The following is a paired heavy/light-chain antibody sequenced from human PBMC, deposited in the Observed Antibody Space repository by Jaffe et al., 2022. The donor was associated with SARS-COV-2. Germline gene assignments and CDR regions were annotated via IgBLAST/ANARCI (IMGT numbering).Heavy chain of an antibody. D-gene: IGHD3-3*01. V-gene: IGHV3-21*01. CDR3: ARELYDFWSGVFADYYYYGMDV. J-gene: IGHJ6*02. CDR1: GFTFSSYS. Sequence: EVQLVESGGGLVKPGGSLRLSCAASGFTFSSYSMNWVRQAPGKGLEWVSSISSSSSYIYYADSVKGRFTISRDNAKNSLYLQMNSLRAEDTAVYYCARELYDFWSGVFADYYYYGMDVWGQGTTVTVSS. CDR2: ISSSSSYI.
Light chain of an antibody. CDR1: ALPKKY. V-gene: IGLV3-10*01. Sequence: SYELTQPPSVSVSPGQTARITCSGDALPKKYPYWYQQKSGQAPVLVIYEDSKRPSGIPERFSGSSSGTMATLTISGAQVEDEADYYCYSTDSSGNHRGVFGGGTKLTVL. CDR2: EDS. CDR3: YSTDSSGNHRGV. J-gene: IGLJ2*01.